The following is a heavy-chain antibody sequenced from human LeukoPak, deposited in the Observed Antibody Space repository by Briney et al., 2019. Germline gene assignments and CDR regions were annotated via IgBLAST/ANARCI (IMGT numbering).Heavy chain of an antibody. V-gene: IGHV1-18*01. J-gene: IGHJ3*02. Sequence: ASVKVSCKASGYTFSGYGISWVRQAPGQGLEWMGWISAYNGNTNYAQKLQGRVTMTTDTSTSTAYMELRSLRSDDTAVYYCARDEYSSPGAAFDIWGRGTMVTVSS. D-gene: IGHD6-13*01. CDR1: GYTFSGYG. CDR3: ARDEYSSPGAAFDI. CDR2: ISAYNGNT.